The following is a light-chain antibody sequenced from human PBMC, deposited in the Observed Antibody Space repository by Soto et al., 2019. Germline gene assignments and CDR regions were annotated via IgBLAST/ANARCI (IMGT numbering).Light chain of an antibody. CDR2: DAS. V-gene: IGKV3-15*01. CDR1: QSISIS. Sequence: IVMTHSPATLCVSPGEIVTLSFGASQSISISLAWFQQKPGQAPRLLIYDASTRATGIPARFSDSGSGTEFTLTINSLQSEDFAVYYCQQYNMWTGTFGPGTKVDIK. J-gene: IGKJ3*01. CDR3: QQYNMWTGT.